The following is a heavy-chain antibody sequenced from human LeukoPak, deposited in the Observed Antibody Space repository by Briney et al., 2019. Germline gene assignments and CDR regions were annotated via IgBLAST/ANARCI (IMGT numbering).Heavy chain of an antibody. CDR3: ARVVSGYDFYFDY. CDR1: GYSFTSNW. V-gene: IGHV5-51*01. D-gene: IGHD5-12*01. Sequence: LGESLKISCKGSGYSFTSNWIGWVRQMPGKGLEWMGIIYPGDSDTRYSPSFQGQVTISADKSISTAYLQWSSLKASDTAMYYCARVVSGYDFYFDYWGQGTLVTVSS. J-gene: IGHJ4*02. CDR2: IYPGDSDT.